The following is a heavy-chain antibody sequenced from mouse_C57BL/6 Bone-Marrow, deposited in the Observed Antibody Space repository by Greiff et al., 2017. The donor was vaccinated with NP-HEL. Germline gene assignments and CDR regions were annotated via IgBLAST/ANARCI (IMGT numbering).Heavy chain of an antibody. CDR1: GFNIKDYY. J-gene: IGHJ3*01. D-gene: IGHD1-1*01. CDR2: IDPEDGET. CDR3: ASELVITRGFAY. Sequence: EVKLQESGAELVKPGASVKLSCTASGFNIKDYYMHWVKQRTEQGLEWIGRIDPEDGETKYAPKFQGKATITADTSSNTAYLQLSSLTSEDTAVYYCASELVITRGFAYWGQGTLVTVSA. V-gene: IGHV14-2*01.